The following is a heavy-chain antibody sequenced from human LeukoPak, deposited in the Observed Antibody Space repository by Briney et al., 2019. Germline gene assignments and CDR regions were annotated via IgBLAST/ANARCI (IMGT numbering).Heavy chain of an antibody. V-gene: IGHV5-51*01. CDR1: GYSFTSNW. Sequence: GESLKISCKGSGYSFTSNWIGWVRQMPGKGLEWMGIIYPGDSDTRYSPSFQGQVTISADKSISTAYLQWSSLKASDTAMYYCARQGIAVAPFDAFDIWGQGTMVTVSS. CDR3: ARQGIAVAPFDAFDI. CDR2: IYPGDSDT. J-gene: IGHJ3*02. D-gene: IGHD6-19*01.